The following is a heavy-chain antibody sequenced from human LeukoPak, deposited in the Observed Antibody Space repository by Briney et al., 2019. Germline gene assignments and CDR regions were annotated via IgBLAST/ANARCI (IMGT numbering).Heavy chain of an antibody. J-gene: IGHJ6*03. V-gene: IGHV3-53*01. CDR3: AAGFRSEFIYFYLHV. Sequence: PGGSLRLSCAMSGLSFADTYMAWVRQAPGKGLEWVATLYIAGESYYADSVRGRFNISRDNPENTLYLQMTTVRDDDTATYFCAAGFRSEFIYFYLHVWGKGTPVTVSS. CDR1: GLSFADTY. CDR2: LYIAGES. D-gene: IGHD1-14*01.